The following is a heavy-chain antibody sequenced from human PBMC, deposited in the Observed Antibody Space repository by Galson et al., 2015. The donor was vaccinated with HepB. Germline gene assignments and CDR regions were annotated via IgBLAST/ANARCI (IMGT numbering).Heavy chain of an antibody. J-gene: IGHJ4*02. CDR1: GFIFSNYA. CDR2: ISGSIGST. CDR3: VSSAGYNDGEADFDY. V-gene: IGHV3-23*01. D-gene: IGHD5-24*01. Sequence: SLRLSCAASGFIFSNYAMSWVRQVPGKGLEWVSTISGSIGSTYYADSVKGRFTISRDNSQSTLYLHMNSLRVEDTAVYYCVSSAGYNDGEADFDYWGQGTLVTVSS.